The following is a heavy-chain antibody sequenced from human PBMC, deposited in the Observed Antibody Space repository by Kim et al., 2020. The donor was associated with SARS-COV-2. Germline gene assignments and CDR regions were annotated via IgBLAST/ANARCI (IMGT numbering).Heavy chain of an antibody. D-gene: IGHD2-2*01. V-gene: IGHV1-3*01. Sequence: ASVKVSCKASGYTFTSYAMHWVRQAPGQRLEWMGWINAGNGNTKYSQKFQGRVTITRDTSASTAYMELGSLRSEDTAVYYCARGSDPFIVVVPAAKDNWFDPWGQGTLVTVSS. CDR2: INAGNGNT. CDR1: GYTFTSYA. CDR3: ARGSDPFIVVVPAAKDNWFDP. J-gene: IGHJ5*02.